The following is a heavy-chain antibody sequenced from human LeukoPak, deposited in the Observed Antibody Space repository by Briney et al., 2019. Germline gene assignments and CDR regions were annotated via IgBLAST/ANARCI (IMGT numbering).Heavy chain of an antibody. J-gene: IGHJ3*02. CDR2: IYYSGST. CDR3: ARENRGSYSNDAFDI. V-gene: IGHV4-31*03. Sequence: SQTLSLTCTVSGGSISSGGYYWSWIRQHPGKGLEWIGYIYYSGSTYYNPSLKSRVTISVDTSKNQFSLKLSSVTAADTAVYYCARENRGSYSNDAFDIWGQGTMVTVSS. CDR1: GGSISSGGYY. D-gene: IGHD1-26*01.